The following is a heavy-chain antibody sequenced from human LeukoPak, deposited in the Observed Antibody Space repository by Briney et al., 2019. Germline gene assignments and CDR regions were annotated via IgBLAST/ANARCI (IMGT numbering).Heavy chain of an antibody. J-gene: IGHJ3*02. CDR3: AREDIVVVPAAWNAFDI. Sequence: PGGSLRLSCAASGFTFSSYWMSWVRQAPGKGLEWVANIKQDGSEKYYVDSVKGRFTISRDNAKNSLYQQMNSLRAEDTAVYYCAREDIVVVPAAWNAFDIWGQGTMVTVSS. CDR2: IKQDGSEK. D-gene: IGHD2-2*01. V-gene: IGHV3-7*01. CDR1: GFTFSSYW.